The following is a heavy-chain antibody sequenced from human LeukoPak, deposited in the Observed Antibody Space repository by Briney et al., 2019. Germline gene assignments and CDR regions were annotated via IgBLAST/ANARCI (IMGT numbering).Heavy chain of an antibody. CDR1: GGSISSVDYY. J-gene: IGHJ3*02. Sequence: SETLSLTCTVSGGSISSVDYYWSWIRQPPGKGLERIGYIYHIGSTYYNPSLKSRVTISIDRSKNQFSLHLTSVTAADTAVYYCATRNLIGAFDIWGQGTMVTVSS. V-gene: IGHV4-30-2*01. CDR3: ATRNLIGAFDI. D-gene: IGHD1-7*01. CDR2: IYHIGST.